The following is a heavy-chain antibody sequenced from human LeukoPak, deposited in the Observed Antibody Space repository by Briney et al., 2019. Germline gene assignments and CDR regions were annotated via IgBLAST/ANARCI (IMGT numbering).Heavy chain of an antibody. J-gene: IGHJ6*02. CDR3: ATSIYYYYGMDV. V-gene: IGHV1-2*02. Sequence: GASVKVSCKASGYTFTGYYMHWVRQAPGQGLEWMGWINPNSGGTNYAQKFQGRVTMTRNTSISTAYMELSSLRSEDTAVYYCATSIYYYYGMDVWGQGTTVTVSS. D-gene: IGHD6-6*01. CDR1: GYTFTGYY. CDR2: INPNSGGT.